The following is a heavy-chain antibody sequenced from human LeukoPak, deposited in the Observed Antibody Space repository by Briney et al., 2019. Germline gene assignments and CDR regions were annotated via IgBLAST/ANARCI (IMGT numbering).Heavy chain of an antibody. Sequence: GGSLRLSCAASGFTFSDYYMSWIRQAPGKGLEWVSYISSSGSTIYYADSVKGRFTISGDNAKNSLYLQMNSLRAEDTAVYYCAKDHYYDSSGYFDYWGQGTLVTVSS. CDR3: AKDHYYDSSGYFDY. CDR2: ISSSGSTI. V-gene: IGHV3-11*01. D-gene: IGHD3-22*01. CDR1: GFTFSDYY. J-gene: IGHJ4*02.